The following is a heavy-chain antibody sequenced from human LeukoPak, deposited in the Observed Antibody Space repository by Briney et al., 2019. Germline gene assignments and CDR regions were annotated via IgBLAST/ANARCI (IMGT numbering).Heavy chain of an antibody. J-gene: IGHJ5*02. D-gene: IGHD5-18*01. CDR3: ARGQSYGWFDP. Sequence: PGGSVRLSCAASGFTFSTYDMNWVRQAPGKGLEWVSSISGSSSYIYYADSVRGRFTISRDNAKNSLYLQMNSLRAEDTAVYYCARGQSYGWFDPWGQGTLVTVSS. V-gene: IGHV3-21*01. CDR2: ISGSSSYI. CDR1: GFTFSTYD.